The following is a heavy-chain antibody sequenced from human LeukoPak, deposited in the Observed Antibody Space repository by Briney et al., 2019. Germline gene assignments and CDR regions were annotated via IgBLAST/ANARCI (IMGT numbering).Heavy chain of an antibody. CDR3: AKRSSGSSGYSDY. V-gene: IGHV3-23*01. CDR2: ISGSGGTT. Sequence: PAGGSLRLSCTASGFTFSIYMMTWVRQAPGKGLEWVSSISGSGGTTYYADSVKGRFTVSSDNSKNTLYLHMNSLRAEDTALYYCAKRSSGSSGYSDYWGQGTLGTVSS. J-gene: IGHJ4*02. CDR1: GFTFSIYM. D-gene: IGHD2-15*01.